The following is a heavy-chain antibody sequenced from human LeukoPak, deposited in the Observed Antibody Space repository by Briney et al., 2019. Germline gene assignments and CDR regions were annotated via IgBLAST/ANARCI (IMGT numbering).Heavy chain of an antibody. J-gene: IGHJ4*02. CDR1: GASISSGDYY. D-gene: IGHD2/OR15-2a*01. V-gene: IGHV4-30-4*01. CDR3: ARDRDSTNYFDY. Sequence: SETLSLTCTVSGASISSGDYYWSWIRQPPGKGLEWIGYIYYSGSTYYNPSLKSRVTISVDTSKNQFSLKLSSVTAADTAVYYCARDRDSTNYFDYWGQGTLVTVSS. CDR2: IYYSGST.